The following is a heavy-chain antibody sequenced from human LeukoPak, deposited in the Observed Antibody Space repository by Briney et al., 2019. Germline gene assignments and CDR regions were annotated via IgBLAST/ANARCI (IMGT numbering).Heavy chain of an antibody. J-gene: IGHJ4*02. CDR2: INPSSGGT. V-gene: IGHV1-2*02. CDR1: GYTFTGYY. D-gene: IGHD5-18*01. Sequence: ASVKVSCKASGYTFTGYYMHWVRQAPGQGLEWMGWINPSSGGTNYAQKFQGRVTMTRDTSISTAYMELSRLRSDDTAVYYCARDGGYSYGYIPFDYWGQGTLVTVSS. CDR3: ARDGGYSYGYIPFDY.